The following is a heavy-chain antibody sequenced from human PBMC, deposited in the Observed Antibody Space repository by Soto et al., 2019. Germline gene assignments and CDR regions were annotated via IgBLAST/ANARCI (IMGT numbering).Heavy chain of an antibody. D-gene: IGHD6-19*01. V-gene: IGHV2-5*01. Sequence: SGPTLVNPTQTLTLTCIFSGFSLRTSVVVVGLSLQPPGKALEWLGFIYWNDDKRYSPSLKSRLTITKDTSKNQVVLTMTNMDPVDTATYYCAKSGSSGWYGWFDPWGQGNPVTVSS. CDR2: IYWNDDK. J-gene: IGHJ5*02. CDR3: AKSGSSGWYGWFDP. CDR1: GFSLRTSVVV.